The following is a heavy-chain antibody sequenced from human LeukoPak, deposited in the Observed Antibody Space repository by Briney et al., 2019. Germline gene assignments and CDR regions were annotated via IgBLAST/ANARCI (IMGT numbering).Heavy chain of an antibody. CDR1: VYTFTEYH. D-gene: IGHD2-2*01. CDR3: ARYRGHSTTWPSFFDC. CDR2: IDHSDDTI. V-gene: IGHV3-11*04. Sequence: GGSLRLSRVASVYTFTEYHMSCIPQSLEGGLERVSYIDHSDDTISYAASVKGRYTISRDNAKNSLYLRINARKAENTATYYCARYRGHSTTWPSFFDCWGRGTLVTVS. J-gene: IGHJ4*02.